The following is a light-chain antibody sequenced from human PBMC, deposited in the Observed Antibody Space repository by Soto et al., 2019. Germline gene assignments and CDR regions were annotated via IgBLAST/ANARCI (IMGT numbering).Light chain of an antibody. CDR3: CSYEGSYV. Sequence: QSALTQPRSVSGSPGQSVTISCTGTSSDVGRYNYVSWYQHHPGKAPQLMIHDVSKRPSGVPDRFSGSKSGNTASLTISGLQVDDEADYYCCSYEGSYVFGTGTKLTVL. V-gene: IGLV2-11*01. CDR1: SSDVGRYNY. CDR2: DVS. J-gene: IGLJ1*01.